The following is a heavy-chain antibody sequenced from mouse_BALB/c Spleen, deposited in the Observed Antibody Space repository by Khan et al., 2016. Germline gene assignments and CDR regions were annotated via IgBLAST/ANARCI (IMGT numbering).Heavy chain of an antibody. J-gene: IGHJ2*01. CDR1: GFNIKDTY. V-gene: IGHV14-3*02. Sequence: VQLQQSGAELVKPGASVKLSCTASGFNIKDTYMHWVKQRPEQGLEWIGRIDPANGTTKYDPKFQGKATITADTSSNTAYLQLSSLTSEDTAVYYCARGGDYVDYFDYWGQGTTLTVSS. CDR2: IDPANGTT. CDR3: ARGGDYVDYFDY. D-gene: IGHD2-13*01.